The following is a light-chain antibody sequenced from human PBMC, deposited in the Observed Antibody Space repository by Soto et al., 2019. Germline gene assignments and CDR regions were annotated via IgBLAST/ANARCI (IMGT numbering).Light chain of an antibody. CDR3: QHYSRYWT. V-gene: IGKV1-5*03. Sequence: DIQMTQSPSTLSASVGDRVTITCRASQSISGSLAWYQQKPGKAPKLLIYEASTLKSGVPSRFSGSGSGTEYTLTISSLQPDDSASYYGQHYSRYWTFGQGTRVEIK. CDR1: QSISGS. J-gene: IGKJ1*01. CDR2: EAS.